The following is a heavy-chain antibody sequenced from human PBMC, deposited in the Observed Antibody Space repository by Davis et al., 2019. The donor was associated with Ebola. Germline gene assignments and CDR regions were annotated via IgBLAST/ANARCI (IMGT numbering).Heavy chain of an antibody. Sequence: GGSLRLSCAVSKFTLSHAWMSWVRQAPGKGLEWVGRIKSKTDGGTSNYAAPVKGRFTISRDDSKNTLYLQINSLKTEDTAVYYCTASTTWYAEYYYAMDVWGQGTTVTVSS. CDR3: TASTTWYAEYYYAMDV. J-gene: IGHJ6*02. CDR1: KFTLSHAW. V-gene: IGHV3-15*01. D-gene: IGHD6-13*01. CDR2: IKSKTDGGTS.